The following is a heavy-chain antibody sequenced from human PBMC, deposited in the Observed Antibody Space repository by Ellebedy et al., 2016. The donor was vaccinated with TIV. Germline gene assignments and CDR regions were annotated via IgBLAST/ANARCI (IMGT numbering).Heavy chain of an antibody. CDR2: VSFDIDKK. V-gene: IGHV3-30-3*01. CDR3: ARDLTQYASGAGLSDS. D-gene: IGHD2-2*01. CDR1: GFPFRNYA. Sequence: GESLKISCEASGFPFRNYAMHWVRQSPRKGLEWVAIVSFDIDKKFYTDSVKGRFTISRDSSKNTLYLDMNSLGVDDTAVYYCARDLTQYASGAGLSDSWGQGTLVTVSS. J-gene: IGHJ4*02.